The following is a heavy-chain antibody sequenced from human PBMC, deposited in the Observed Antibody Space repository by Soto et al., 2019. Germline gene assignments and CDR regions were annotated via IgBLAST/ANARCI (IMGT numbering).Heavy chain of an antibody. CDR3: AKGDLAGAATKSYWYCDL. J-gene: IGHJ2*01. D-gene: IGHD6-19*01. CDR2: ISGSGGTT. V-gene: IGHV3-23*01. Sequence: EVQLLASGGVLVQPGGSLTLSCAASGFTFSSYAMSWVRQAPGKGLEWVSVISGSGGTTYYADSVKVRFSISRDNSKNTLYLPLNSLRSEETAVYCCAKGDLAGAATKSYWYCDLWGRGNLFSVCS. CDR1: GFTFSSYA.